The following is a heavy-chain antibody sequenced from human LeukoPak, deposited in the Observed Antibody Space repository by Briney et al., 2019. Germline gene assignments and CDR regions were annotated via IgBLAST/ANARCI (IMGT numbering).Heavy chain of an antibody. V-gene: IGHV3-74*01. Sequence: GGSLRLSCAASGFTFSSYWMHWVRQAPGKGLVWVSRINSDGSSTSYADSVKSRFTISRDNAKNTLYLQMNSLRAEDTAVYCCARARPPCSSTSCYALVVGFDYWGQGTLVTVSS. J-gene: IGHJ4*02. CDR1: GFTFSSYW. CDR3: ARARPPCSSTSCYALVVGFDY. D-gene: IGHD2-2*01. CDR2: INSDGSST.